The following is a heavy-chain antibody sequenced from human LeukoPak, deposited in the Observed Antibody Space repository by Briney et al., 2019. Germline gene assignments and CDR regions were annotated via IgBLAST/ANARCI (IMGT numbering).Heavy chain of an antibody. CDR2: IYTSGST. J-gene: IGHJ4*02. CDR3: ARERRAQDYFDY. Sequence: SETLSLTCAVYGGSFSSYYWSWIRQPAGKGLEWIGRIYTSGSTNYNPSLKSRVTMSVDTSKNQFSLKLSSVTAADTAVYYCARERRAQDYFDYWGQGTLVTVSS. V-gene: IGHV4-4*07. CDR1: GGSFSSYY.